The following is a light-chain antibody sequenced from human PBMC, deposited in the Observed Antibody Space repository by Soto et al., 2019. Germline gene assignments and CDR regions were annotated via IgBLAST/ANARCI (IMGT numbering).Light chain of an antibody. CDR2: DVS. V-gene: IGLV2-14*01. J-gene: IGLJ2*01. Sequence: QSVLTQPASVSESPGQSITISCTGTSSDVGGYNYVSWYQQHPGKAPKLIIYDVSYRPSGVSTRFSGSKSGNTASLTISGLQAEDEADYYCSSYTSSDTLLFGGGTKLTVL. CDR1: SSDVGGYNY. CDR3: SSYTSSDTLL.